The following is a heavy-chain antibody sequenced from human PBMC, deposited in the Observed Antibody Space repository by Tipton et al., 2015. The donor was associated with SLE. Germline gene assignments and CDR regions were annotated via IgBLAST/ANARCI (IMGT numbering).Heavy chain of an antibody. Sequence: LRLSCTVSGGSISSYYWSWIRQPPGKGLEWTGYIYYSGSTNYNPSLKSRVTISVDTSKNQFSLKLSSVTAADTAVYYCARGVWSGPYYYYYYYMDVWGKGTTVTVSS. CDR1: GGSISSYY. V-gene: IGHV4-59*01. J-gene: IGHJ6*03. D-gene: IGHD3-3*01. CDR3: ARGVWSGPYYYYYYYMDV. CDR2: IYYSGST.